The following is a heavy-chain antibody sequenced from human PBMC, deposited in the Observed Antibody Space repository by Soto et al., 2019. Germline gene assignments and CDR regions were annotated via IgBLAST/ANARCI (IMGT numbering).Heavy chain of an antibody. CDR3: VHPRSTVQIPPT. Sequence: GGSLRLSCSASGFTFSMSSMHWVRQAPGKGLEYVSGISSNGDSTYYADSVKGRFTISRDNSKNTLYLQMSSLRAVDTAVYYCVHPRSTVQIPPTWGQGTLVTVSS. CDR1: GFTFSMSS. V-gene: IGHV3-64D*06. D-gene: IGHD4-17*01. CDR2: ISSNGDST. J-gene: IGHJ5*02.